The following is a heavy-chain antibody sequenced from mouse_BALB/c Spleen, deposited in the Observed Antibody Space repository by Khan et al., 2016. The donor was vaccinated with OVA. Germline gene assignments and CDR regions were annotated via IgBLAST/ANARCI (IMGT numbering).Heavy chain of an antibody. D-gene: IGHD2-3*01. V-gene: IGHV14-3*02. CDR1: GFNIKDTY. CDR2: IDPSNGNT. J-gene: IGHJ4*01. CDR3: DLREDIYDFYYGYPMDY. Sequence: VQLQQSGAELVKPGASVKLSCTASGFNIKDTYMYWVKQRPEQGLEWIGRIDPSNGNTKYDPNFQGKATITADTSSNTAYLQLISLTSEDTAVYYSDLREDIYDFYYGYPMDYWGQGTSVTVSS.